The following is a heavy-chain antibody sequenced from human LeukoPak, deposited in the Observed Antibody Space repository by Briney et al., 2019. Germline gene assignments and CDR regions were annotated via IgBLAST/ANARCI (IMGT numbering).Heavy chain of an antibody. V-gene: IGHV4-34*01. J-gene: IGHJ6*03. D-gene: IGHD3-10*01. Sequence: SETLSLTCAVYGGSFSGYYWSWIRQPPGKGLEWIGEINHSGSTNYNPSLKSRVTMSVDTSKNQFSLKLSSVTAADTAVYYCARDGGVERFGEFLQPYYYYMDVWGKGTTVTISS. CDR2: INHSGST. CDR3: ARDGGVERFGEFLQPYYYYMDV. CDR1: GGSFSGYY.